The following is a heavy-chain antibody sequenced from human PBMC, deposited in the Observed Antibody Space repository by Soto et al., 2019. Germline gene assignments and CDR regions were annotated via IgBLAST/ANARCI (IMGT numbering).Heavy chain of an antibody. J-gene: IGHJ4*02. V-gene: IGHV3-30*18. CDR3: AKLAYYDSSGAGGY. Sequence: PGGSLRLSCAASGFTFSSYGMHWVRQAPGKGLEWVAVISYDGSNKYYADSVKGRLTISRDNSKNTLYLQMNSLRAEDTAVYYCAKLAYYDSSGAGGYWGQGTLVTVSS. CDR2: ISYDGSNK. CDR1: GFTFSSYG. D-gene: IGHD3-22*01.